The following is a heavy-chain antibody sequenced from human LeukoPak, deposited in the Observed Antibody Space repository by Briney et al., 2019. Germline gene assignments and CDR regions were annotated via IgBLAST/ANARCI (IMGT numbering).Heavy chain of an antibody. J-gene: IGHJ4*02. CDR3: ATGFWGYCSRNSCPLDN. Sequence: GGSLRLSCAASGFTFSSYSMNWVRQAPGKGLEWISYIISTGSTTYYADSVTGRFTISRDNANNSLSLQMSSLRAEDTAVYYCATGFWGYCSRNSCPLDNWGQGTLVTVAS. CDR2: IISTGSTT. D-gene: IGHD2-2*01. CDR1: GFTFSSYS. V-gene: IGHV3-48*01.